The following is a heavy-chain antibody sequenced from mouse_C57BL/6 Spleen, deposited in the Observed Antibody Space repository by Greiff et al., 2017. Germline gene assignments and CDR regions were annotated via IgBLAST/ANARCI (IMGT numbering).Heavy chain of an antibody. CDR3: TTFYYGYVGYAMCD. D-gene: IGHD2-2*01. CDR1: GFNIKDDY. V-gene: IGHV14-4*01. Sequence: VQLQQSGAELVRPGASVKLSCTASGFNIKDDYMHWVKQRPEQGLEWIGWIDPENGDTEYASKFQGSATITADTASNTAYLQLSSLTSEDTAVYYCTTFYYGYVGYAMCDWGQGTSVTVSS. CDR2: IDPENGDT. J-gene: IGHJ4*01.